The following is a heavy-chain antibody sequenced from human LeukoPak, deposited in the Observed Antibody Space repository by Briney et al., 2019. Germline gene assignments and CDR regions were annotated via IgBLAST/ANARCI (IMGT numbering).Heavy chain of an antibody. J-gene: IGHJ4*02. CDR1: GFTFSSYN. CDR2: ISSSSSYI. D-gene: IGHD6-19*01. CDR3: AKALIAVPQDAIFDY. V-gene: IGHV3-21*04. Sequence: GGSLRLSCAASGFTFSSYNMNWVRQTPGKGLEWVSSISSSSSYIYYADSVKGRFTISRDNSKNTLYLQMNSLRAEDTAVYYCAKALIAVPQDAIFDYWGQGTLVTVSS.